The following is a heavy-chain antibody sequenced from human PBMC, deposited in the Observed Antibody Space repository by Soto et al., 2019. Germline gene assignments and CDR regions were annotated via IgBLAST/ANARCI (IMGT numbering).Heavy chain of an antibody. CDR3: ARTRRITMVRGVYYFDY. D-gene: IGHD3-10*01. CDR2: ISAYNGNT. Sequence: ASVKVSCKASGYTFTSYGISWVRQAPGQGLEWMGWISAYNGNTNYAQKLQGRVTMTTDTSTSTAYMELRSLRSDDTAVYYCARTRRITMVRGVYYFDYWGQGTLVTVSS. CDR1: GYTFTSYG. V-gene: IGHV1-18*01. J-gene: IGHJ4*02.